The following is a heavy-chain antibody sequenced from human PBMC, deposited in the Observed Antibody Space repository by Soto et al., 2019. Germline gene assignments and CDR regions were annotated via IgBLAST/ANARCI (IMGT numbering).Heavy chain of an antibody. Sequence: PGESLKISCKGSGYSFTSYWIGWVRQMPGKGLEWMGIIYPGDSDTRYSPSFQGQVTISADKSISTAYLQWSSLKASDTAMYYCARCKNSGYDYNWFDPWGQGTLVTVSS. CDR3: ARCKNSGYDYNWFDP. CDR2: IYPGDSDT. J-gene: IGHJ5*02. CDR1: GYSFTSYW. D-gene: IGHD5-12*01. V-gene: IGHV5-51*01.